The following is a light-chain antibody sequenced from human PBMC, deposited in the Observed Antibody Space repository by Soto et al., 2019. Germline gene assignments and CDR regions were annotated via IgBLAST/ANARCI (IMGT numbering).Light chain of an antibody. J-gene: IGKJ4*01. CDR3: QQTNSFPIT. V-gene: IGKV1-12*01. CDR1: QDIGSW. Sequence: DIQMTQSPSFVSASVGDRVTITCRASQDIGSWLAWYQQKPGRAPKVLIYSASSLQSGVPSRFSGSGSGTDFTLTISSLQPGDFATYYCQQTNSFPITFGGGTKVEIK. CDR2: SAS.